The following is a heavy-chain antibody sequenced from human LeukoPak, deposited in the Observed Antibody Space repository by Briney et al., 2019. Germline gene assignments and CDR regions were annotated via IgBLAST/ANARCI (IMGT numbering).Heavy chain of an antibody. CDR1: GGSVSSGSYY. J-gene: IGHJ6*02. Sequence: SETLSLTCTVSGGSVSSGSYYWSWIRQPPGKGLEWIGYIYYSGSTNYNPSLKSRVTISVDTSKNQFSLKLSSVTAADTAVYYCARGEAGSSWNYYYYYYGMDVWGQGTMVTVSS. D-gene: IGHD6-13*01. CDR2: IYYSGST. CDR3: ARGEAGSSWNYYYYYYGMDV. V-gene: IGHV4-61*01.